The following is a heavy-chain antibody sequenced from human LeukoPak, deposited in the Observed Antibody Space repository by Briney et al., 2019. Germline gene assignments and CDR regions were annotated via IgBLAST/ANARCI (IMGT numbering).Heavy chain of an antibody. J-gene: IGHJ4*02. CDR2: ISHGGIT. V-gene: IGHV4-4*02. CDR1: GDSISSRNW. Sequence: TSETLSLTCAVSGDSISSRNWWSWVRQSPGKGLDWVGEISHGGITKYNPSLKNRVTISKDNSRNEFSLKLNSVTAADTAVYFCARSAGWWSLDYWGQGALVTVSA. D-gene: IGHD2-8*02. CDR3: ARSAGWWSLDY.